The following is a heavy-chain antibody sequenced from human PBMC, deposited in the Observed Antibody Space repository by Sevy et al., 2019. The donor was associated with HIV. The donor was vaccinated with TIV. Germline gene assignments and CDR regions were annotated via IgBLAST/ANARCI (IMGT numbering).Heavy chain of an antibody. D-gene: IGHD6-19*01. J-gene: IGHJ4*02. CDR3: ASSGWFDY. V-gene: IGHV4-39*01. CDR1: GGSISSSSYY. CDR2: IYYSGST. Sequence: SETLSLTCTVSGGSISSSSYYWGWIRQPPGKGLEWIGSIYYSGSTYYNPSLKSRVTISVDTSKNQFSLKLSSVTAADTAVYYCASSGWFDYWGQGTLVTVSS.